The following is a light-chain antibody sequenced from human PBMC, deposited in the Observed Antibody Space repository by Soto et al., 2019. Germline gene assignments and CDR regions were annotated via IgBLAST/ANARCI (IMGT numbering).Light chain of an antibody. CDR1: ETLGRNY. Sequence: ETLLTQSPGTLSLSPGERATLSCRASETLGRNYLAWYQQKPGQAPRLLIHRIYIRAAGIPDRFSGSASGTDFTLTISRLEPDDFATYYCQPYNIYPLIFGGGTQVEIK. CDR3: QPYNIYPLI. J-gene: IGKJ4*01. CDR2: RIY. V-gene: IGKV3-20*01.